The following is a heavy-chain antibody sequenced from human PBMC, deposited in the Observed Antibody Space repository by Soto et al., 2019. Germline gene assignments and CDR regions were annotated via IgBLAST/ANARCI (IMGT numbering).Heavy chain of an antibody. J-gene: IGHJ4*02. Sequence: QVHLVQAGAEVKKPGSSVKVSCRASGGTFNRYSISWVRQAPGQGLEWMGRIIPMFGITNYAQKLQGRVMITADKSANTAYMEVSGLRSEDTAMYYCATSDEGDCTTTTCYGDFDYWGQGTLVTVSS. CDR3: ATSDEGDCTTTTCYGDFDY. CDR1: GGTFNRYS. V-gene: IGHV1-69*02. D-gene: IGHD2-2*01. CDR2: IIPMFGIT.